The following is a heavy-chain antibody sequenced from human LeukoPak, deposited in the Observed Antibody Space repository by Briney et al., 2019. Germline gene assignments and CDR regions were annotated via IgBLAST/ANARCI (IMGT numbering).Heavy chain of an antibody. V-gene: IGHV1-2*02. CDR3: ARSRVLRFSEAVY. J-gene: IGHJ4*02. CDR2: INPNSGGT. Sequence: ASVKVSCKASGYTFTGYYMHWVRQAPGQGLEWMGWINPNSGGTNYAQKFQGRVTMTRDTSISTAYMELSRLRSDDTAVYYCARSRVLRFSEAVYWGQGTLVTVSS. CDR1: GYTFTGYY. D-gene: IGHD3-3*01.